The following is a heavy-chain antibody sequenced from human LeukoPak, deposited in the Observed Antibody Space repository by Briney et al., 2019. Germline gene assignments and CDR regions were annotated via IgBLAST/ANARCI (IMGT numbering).Heavy chain of an antibody. Sequence: SGPTLVKPTQTLTLTCTFPGFSLSTSGVGVGWIRQPPGKALEWLALIYWNDDKRYSPSLKSRLTITKDTSKNQVVLTMTNMDPVDTATYYCARTFYYDSSGYRVDYFDYWGQGTLVTVSS. CDR1: GFSLSTSGVG. CDR2: IYWNDDK. D-gene: IGHD3-22*01. CDR3: ARTFYYDSSGYRVDYFDY. V-gene: IGHV2-5*01. J-gene: IGHJ4*02.